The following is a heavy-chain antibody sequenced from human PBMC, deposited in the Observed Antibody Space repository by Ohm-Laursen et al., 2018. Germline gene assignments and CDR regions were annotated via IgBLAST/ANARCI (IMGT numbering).Heavy chain of an antibody. Sequence: SLRLSCAALGFTFADYAMHWVRQAPGKGLEWVSGISWNSGSIGYADSVKGRFTISRDNAKNSLYLQMNSLRAEDTALYYCAKEGYSSSWYRDYYYGMDVWGQGTTVTVSS. CDR1: GFTFADYA. V-gene: IGHV3-9*01. D-gene: IGHD6-13*01. CDR3: AKEGYSSSWYRDYYYGMDV. J-gene: IGHJ6*02. CDR2: ISWNSGSI.